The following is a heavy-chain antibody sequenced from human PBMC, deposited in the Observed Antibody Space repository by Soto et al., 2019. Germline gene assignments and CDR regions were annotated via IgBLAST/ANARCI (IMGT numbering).Heavy chain of an antibody. CDR3: ARTPNYYGSVGNWFDP. D-gene: IGHD3-10*01. CDR1: GGSISRGGYY. CDR2: IYYSGST. V-gene: IGHV4-31*03. Sequence: QVQLQESGPGLVKPSQTLSLTCTFSGGSISRGGYYWSWIRQHPGKGLEWIGYIYYSGSTYYTPSLRSRVTVLVDTSNKPFSLKLRSVTAADTAVYSCARTPNYYGSVGNWFDPWGQGTLVTVSS. J-gene: IGHJ5*02.